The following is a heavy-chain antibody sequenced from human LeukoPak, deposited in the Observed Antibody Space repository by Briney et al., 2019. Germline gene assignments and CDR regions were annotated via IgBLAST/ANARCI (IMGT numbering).Heavy chain of an antibody. J-gene: IGHJ4*02. CDR2: ISAYNGNT. CDR1: GYTFTSYG. Sequence: ASVKVSCKASGYTFTSYGISWVRQAPGQGLEWMGWISAYNGNTNYAQKLQGRVTMTTDTSTSTAYMELRSLRSDDTAVYYCAKVQGITRYDILTGSLGYWGQGTLVTVSS. D-gene: IGHD3-9*01. CDR3: AKVQGITRYDILTGSLGY. V-gene: IGHV1-18*04.